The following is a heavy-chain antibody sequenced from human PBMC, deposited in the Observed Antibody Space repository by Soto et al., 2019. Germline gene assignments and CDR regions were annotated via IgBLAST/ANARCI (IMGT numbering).Heavy chain of an antibody. J-gene: IGHJ4*02. CDR1: GYTFTSYG. CDR2: ISAYNGNT. Sequence: ASVTVSCKASGYTFTSYGIIWVRQAPGQGLEWMGWISAYNGNTNYAQKLQGRVTMTTDTSTSTAYMELRSLRSDGTAVYYCARGFGYYDSSGYPYWGQGTLVTVSS. CDR3: ARGFGYYDSSGYPY. V-gene: IGHV1-18*01. D-gene: IGHD3-22*01.